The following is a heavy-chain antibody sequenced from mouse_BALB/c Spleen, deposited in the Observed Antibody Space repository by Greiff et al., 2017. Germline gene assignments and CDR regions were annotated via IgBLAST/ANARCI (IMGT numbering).Heavy chain of an antibody. Sequence: EVMLVESGGGLVQPGGSLKLSCAASGFTFSSYGMSWVRQTPDKRLELVATINSNGGSTYYPDSVKGRFTISRDNAKNTLYLQMSSLKSEDTAMYYCARVRGKYGSFAYWGQGTLVTVSA. D-gene: IGHD1-1*01. CDR3: ARVRGKYGSFAY. CDR2: INSNGGST. J-gene: IGHJ3*01. V-gene: IGHV5-6-3*01. CDR1: GFTFSSYG.